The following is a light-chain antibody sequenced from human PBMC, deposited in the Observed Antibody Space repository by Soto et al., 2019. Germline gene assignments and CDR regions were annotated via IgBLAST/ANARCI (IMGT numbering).Light chain of an antibody. V-gene: IGLV2-8*01. J-gene: IGLJ1*01. CDR1: SSDVGGYNY. CDR2: EVT. CDR3: SSYAGSNNLYV. Sequence: QSVPTQPPSASGSPGQSVTISCTGTSSDVGGYNYVSWYKQHPGKAPKLMIYEVTKRPSGVPDRFSGSKSGNTASLTVSGLQAEDEADYYCSSYAGSNNLYVFGTGTKVTVL.